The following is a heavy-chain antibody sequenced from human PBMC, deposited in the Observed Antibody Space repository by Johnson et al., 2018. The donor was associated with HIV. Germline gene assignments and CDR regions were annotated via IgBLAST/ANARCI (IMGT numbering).Heavy chain of an antibody. CDR2: ISYDGSNK. CDR1: GFTFSGYG. Sequence: QVQLVESGGGLVKPGGSLRLSCAASGFTFSGYGMHWVRQAPGKGLEWVAVISYDGSNKYYADSVKGRFTISRDNSKNTLYLQMNSLRAEDTAVYYCARDPSTAAADSKDAFDIWGQGTMVTVSS. V-gene: IGHV3-30*03. CDR3: ARDPSTAAADSKDAFDI. J-gene: IGHJ3*02. D-gene: IGHD6-13*01.